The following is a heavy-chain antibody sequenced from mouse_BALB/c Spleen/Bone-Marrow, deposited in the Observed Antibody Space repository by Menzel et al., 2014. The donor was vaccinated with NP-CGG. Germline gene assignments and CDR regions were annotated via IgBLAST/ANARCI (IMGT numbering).Heavy chain of an antibody. CDR1: GFSLSSYT. CDR3: ARLPNYYPAYTAGVRLDL. J-gene: IGHJ1*01. V-gene: IGHV5-6-5*01. Sequence: EESGGRLVTPGTPLTLTCTVSGFSLSSYTMTWVRQAPGKGLEWIGIIDSYVITVYASRAKGRFTISKTSTTVDLKITSPTTEDTATYFWARLPNYYPAYTAGVRLDLWGQGTLVTVSS. D-gene: IGHD1-1*01. CDR2: IDSYVIT.